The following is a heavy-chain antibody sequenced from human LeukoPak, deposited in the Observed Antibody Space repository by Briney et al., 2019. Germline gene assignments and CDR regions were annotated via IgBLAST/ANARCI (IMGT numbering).Heavy chain of an antibody. Sequence: GGSLRLSCAASGFTVSSNYMSWVRQAPGKGLEWVSVIYSGGSTYYADSVKGRFTISRDNSKNTLYLQMNSLRAEDTAVYYCAFDCSSTSCYENFDYWGQGTLVTVSS. V-gene: IGHV3-66*01. J-gene: IGHJ4*02. D-gene: IGHD2-2*01. CDR1: GFTVSSNY. CDR2: IYSGGST. CDR3: AFDCSSTSCYENFDY.